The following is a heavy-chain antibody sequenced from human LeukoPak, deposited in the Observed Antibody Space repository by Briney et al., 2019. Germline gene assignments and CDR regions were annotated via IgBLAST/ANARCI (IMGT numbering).Heavy chain of an antibody. Sequence: GGSLRLSCAASGFTFSNYWMHWVRQAPGKGLMWVSRINSDESITSYADSVKGRFTISRDNAKNTLYLQMNSLRAEDTAVYYCARGYTSGWYLFGDYWGQGALVTVSS. CDR3: ARGYTSGWYLFGDY. D-gene: IGHD6-19*01. CDR2: INSDESIT. V-gene: IGHV3-74*01. CDR1: GFTFSNYW. J-gene: IGHJ4*02.